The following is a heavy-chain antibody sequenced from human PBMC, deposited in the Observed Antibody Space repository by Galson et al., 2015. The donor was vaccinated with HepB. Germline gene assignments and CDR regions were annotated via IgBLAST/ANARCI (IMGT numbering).Heavy chain of an antibody. CDR3: ARGGCSGGSCQSWFDP. J-gene: IGHJ5*02. CDR2: IIPILGIA. CDR1: GGTFSSYA. V-gene: IGHV1-69*04. D-gene: IGHD2-15*01. Sequence: SVKVSCKASGGTFSSYAISWVRQAPGQGLEWMGRIIPILGIANYAQKFQGRVTITADKSTSTAYMELSSLRSEDTAVYYCARGGCSGGSCQSWFDPWGQGTLVTVSS.